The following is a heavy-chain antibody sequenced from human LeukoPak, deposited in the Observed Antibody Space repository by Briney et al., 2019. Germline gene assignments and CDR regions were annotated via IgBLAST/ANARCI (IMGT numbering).Heavy chain of an antibody. Sequence: GASVKVSCKASGYTFTSYDINWVRQATGQGLEWMGWMNPNSGNTGYAQKFQGRVTMTRNTSISTAYMELSSLRSEDTAVYYCARVGIAAAGNVFDYWGQGTLVTVSS. V-gene: IGHV1-8*01. D-gene: IGHD6-13*01. CDR1: GYTFTSYD. CDR3: ARVGIAAAGNVFDY. J-gene: IGHJ4*02. CDR2: MNPNSGNT.